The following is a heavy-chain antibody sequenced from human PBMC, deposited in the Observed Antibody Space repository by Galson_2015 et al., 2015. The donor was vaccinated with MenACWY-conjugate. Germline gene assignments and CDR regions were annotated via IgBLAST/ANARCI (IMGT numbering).Heavy chain of an antibody. J-gene: IGHJ4*02. Sequence: SETLSLTCTVSGGSISSHYWSWFRQPPGKGLEWIAYIRDTGSLKDNPSLKSRVTMSADKSNNQFSLRLISVTAADTAVYYCARIPTWGASGGDFGYWGQGMLVAVSS. CDR1: GGSISSHY. D-gene: IGHD2-15*01. V-gene: IGHV4-59*08. CDR3: ARIPTWGASGGDFGY. CDR2: IRDTGSL.